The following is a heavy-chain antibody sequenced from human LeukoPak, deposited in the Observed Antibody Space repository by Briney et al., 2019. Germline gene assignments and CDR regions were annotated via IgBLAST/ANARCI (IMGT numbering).Heavy chain of an antibody. Sequence: SETLSLTCTVSLGSICSSSYYWGWIRQPPGKGLEWIGSIYYSGSTYYNPSLKSRVTISVDTSKNQFSLKLSSVTAADTAVYYFARHSGSYGYWGQGTLVTVSS. V-gene: IGHV4-39*01. J-gene: IGHJ4*02. CDR3: ARHSGSYGY. CDR1: LGSICSSSYY. D-gene: IGHD1-26*01. CDR2: IYYSGST.